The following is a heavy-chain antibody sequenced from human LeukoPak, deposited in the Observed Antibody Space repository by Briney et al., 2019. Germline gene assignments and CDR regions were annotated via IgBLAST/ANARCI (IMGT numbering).Heavy chain of an antibody. J-gene: IGHJ4*02. CDR2: IWYDGSNK. CDR3: ARDRSGHHYSDYANDY. Sequence: GGSLRLSCEVSGFTLSSYGMHWVRQAPGKGLEWVTIIWYDGSNKYYVDSVRGRFTISRDNSKNTVYLQMNSLRVEDTAVYYCARDRSGHHYSDYANDYWGQGTLVTVSS. CDR1: GFTLSSYG. V-gene: IGHV3-33*01. D-gene: IGHD4-11*01.